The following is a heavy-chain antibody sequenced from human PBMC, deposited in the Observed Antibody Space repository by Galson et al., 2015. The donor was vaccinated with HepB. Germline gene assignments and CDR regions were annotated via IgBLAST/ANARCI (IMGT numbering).Heavy chain of an antibody. CDR1: GFTFGSHW. CDR3: GVKDPGH. Sequence: SLRLSCAASGFTFGSHWIHWVRQAPGKGLEWVGNINLDGGAKYYADSVKDRFTISRDNAKTSTHLQMYSLKAEDTAVYYCGVKDPGHWGQGTLVTVPS. CDR2: INLDGGAK. J-gene: IGHJ4*02. V-gene: IGHV3-7*01. D-gene: IGHD2-15*01.